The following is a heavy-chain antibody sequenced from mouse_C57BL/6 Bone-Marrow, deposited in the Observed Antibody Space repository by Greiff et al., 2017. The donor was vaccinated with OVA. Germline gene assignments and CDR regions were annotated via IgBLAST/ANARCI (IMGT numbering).Heavy chain of an antibody. J-gene: IGHJ3*01. D-gene: IGHD2-5*01. Sequence: QVQLQQPGAELVKPGASVKLSCKASGYTFTSYWMQWVKQRPGQGLEWIGEIDPSDSYTNYNQKFKGKATLTVDTSSSTAYMQLSSLTSEDSAVYYCAREDYYSNYLFAYWGQGTLVTVSA. CDR2: IDPSDSYT. CDR3: AREDYYSNYLFAY. V-gene: IGHV1-50*01. CDR1: GYTFTSYW.